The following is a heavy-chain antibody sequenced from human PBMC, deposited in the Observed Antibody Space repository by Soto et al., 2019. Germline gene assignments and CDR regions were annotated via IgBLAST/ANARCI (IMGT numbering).Heavy chain of an antibody. CDR1: GGSISSGDYY. D-gene: IGHD2-8*01. Sequence: QVQLQESGPGLVKPSQTLSLTCTVSGGSISSGDYYWSWIRQPPGKGLEWIGYIYDSGSTYYNSSLKSRVNLQLDTSKKQFSLKLTSVTAADTAVYYCARDNGVGPWGQGTLVTVSS. CDR3: ARDNGVGP. V-gene: IGHV4-30-4*01. J-gene: IGHJ5*02. CDR2: IYDSGST.